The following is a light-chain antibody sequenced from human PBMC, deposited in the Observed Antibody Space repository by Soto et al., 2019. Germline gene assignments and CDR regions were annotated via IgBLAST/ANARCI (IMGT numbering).Light chain of an antibody. CDR3: QQYNNWPSWT. CDR2: GAS. V-gene: IGKV3-15*01. CDR1: QSVSSN. Sequence: DIVMTQSPATLSVSPGERATLSCRASQSVSSNLAWYQQKPGQAPGLLIYGASTRATGIPARFSGSGSGTEFTLTISSLQSEDFAVYYCQQYNNWPSWTFGQGTKVDIK. J-gene: IGKJ1*01.